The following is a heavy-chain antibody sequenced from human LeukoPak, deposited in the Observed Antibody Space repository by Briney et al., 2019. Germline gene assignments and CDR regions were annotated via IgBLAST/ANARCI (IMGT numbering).Heavy chain of an antibody. Sequence: TGGSLRLSCAASGFTFSSYAMSWVRQAPGKGLEWVSAISGSGGSTYYADSVKGRFTISRDNSKNTLYLQMNSLRAEDTAVYYCVQLANYYYYGMDVWGQGTTVTVSS. CDR2: ISGSGGST. J-gene: IGHJ6*02. D-gene: IGHD5-18*01. CDR1: GFTFSSYA. V-gene: IGHV3-23*01. CDR3: VQLANYYYYGMDV.